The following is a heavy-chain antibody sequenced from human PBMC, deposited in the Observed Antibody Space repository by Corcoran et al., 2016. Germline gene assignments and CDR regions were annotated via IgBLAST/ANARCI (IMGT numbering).Heavy chain of an antibody. CDR1: GYTFTSYY. Sequence: QVQLVQSGAEVKKPGASVKVSCKASGYTFTSYYMHWVRQAPGQGLEWMGIINPSGGSTSYAQKCQGRVTMTRDTSTSTVYMELSSLRSEDTAVYYCARSVSSEDYFDYWGQGTLVTVSS. CDR3: ARSVSSEDYFDY. V-gene: IGHV1-46*01. J-gene: IGHJ4*02. CDR2: INPSGGST.